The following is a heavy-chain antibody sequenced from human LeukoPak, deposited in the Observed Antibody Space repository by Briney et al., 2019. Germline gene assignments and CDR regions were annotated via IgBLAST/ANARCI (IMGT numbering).Heavy chain of an antibody. V-gene: IGHV5-51*01. J-gene: IGHJ4*02. Sequence: GESLKISCKGSGYSFTGYWIGWVRQMPGKGLEWMGIIYPGDSGTRYSPSFQGQVTMSADKSITTAYLQWSSLKASDTAMYYCASLARRVYVEYYFDYWGQGTLVTVSS. CDR3: ASLARRVYVEYYFDY. D-gene: IGHD2-8*01. CDR1: GYSFTGYW. CDR2: IYPGDSGT.